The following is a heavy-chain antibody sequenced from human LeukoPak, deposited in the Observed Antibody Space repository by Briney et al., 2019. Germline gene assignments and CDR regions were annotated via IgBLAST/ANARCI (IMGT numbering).Heavy chain of an antibody. Sequence: SVKVSCKASGGTFSSYAISWVRQAPGQGLEWMGGIIPIFGTANYAQKFQGRVTITADKSTSTAHMELSSLRSEDTAVYYCARPDRYSSSPTRYDAFDIWGQGTMVTVSS. CDR3: ARPDRYSSSPTRYDAFDI. D-gene: IGHD6-6*01. CDR2: IIPIFGTA. CDR1: GGTFSSYA. J-gene: IGHJ3*02. V-gene: IGHV1-69*06.